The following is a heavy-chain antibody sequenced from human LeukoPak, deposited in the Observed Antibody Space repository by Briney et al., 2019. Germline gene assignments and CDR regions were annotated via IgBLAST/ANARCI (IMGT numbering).Heavy chain of an antibody. Sequence: GGSLRLSCAASGFTFSSYSMNWVRQAPGKGLEWVSSISSSSSYIYYADSVKGRFTTSRDNAKNSLYLQMNSLRAEDTAVYYCARDRPTYSSSWYDDYWGQGTLVTVSS. D-gene: IGHD6-13*01. V-gene: IGHV3-21*01. CDR2: ISSSSSYI. J-gene: IGHJ4*02. CDR3: ARDRPTYSSSWYDDY. CDR1: GFTFSSYS.